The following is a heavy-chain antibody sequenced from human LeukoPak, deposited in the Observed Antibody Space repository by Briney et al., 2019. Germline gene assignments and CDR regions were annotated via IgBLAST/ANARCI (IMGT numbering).Heavy chain of an antibody. D-gene: IGHD4-17*01. V-gene: IGHV4-34*01. CDR3: ARGSTTVPHYFDY. CDR1: GGSFSVNY. J-gene: IGHJ4*02. Sequence: SETLSLTCAVFGGSFSVNYWSYIRQPPGKGLEWIGEINHSGSTNYNPSLKSRVTISVDTSKNQFSLMLTSVTAADTAVYYCARGSTTVPHYFDYWGQGTLVTVSS. CDR2: INHSGST.